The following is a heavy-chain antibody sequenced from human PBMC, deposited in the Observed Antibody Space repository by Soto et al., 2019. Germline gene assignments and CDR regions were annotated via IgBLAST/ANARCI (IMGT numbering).Heavy chain of an antibody. D-gene: IGHD4-17*01. V-gene: IGHV3-66*01. CDR2: IYSGGST. CDR3: AYDYGDDYYMDV. J-gene: IGHJ6*03. CDR1: GVTVSSNY. Sequence: ASLRLSGAASGVTVSSNYMSWVRQAPGKGLEWVSVIYSGGSTYYADSVKGRFTISRDNSKNTLYLQMNSLRAEDTAVYYCAYDYGDDYYMDVWGKGTTVTVSS.